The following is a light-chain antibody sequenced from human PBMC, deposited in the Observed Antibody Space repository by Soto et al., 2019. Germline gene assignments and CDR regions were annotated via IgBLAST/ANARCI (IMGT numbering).Light chain of an antibody. CDR2: EVT. CDR1: SSDVGGYDY. J-gene: IGLJ1*01. Sequence: QSVLTQPASVSGSPGQSIAISCTGTSSDVGGYDYVSWYQQHPDKAPKLMIYEVTKLPSGVSNRFSGSKSGNTASLTISGLQPEDEADYYCSSHTSGSTRVFGSGTKVTVL. V-gene: IGLV2-14*01. CDR3: SSHTSGSTRV.